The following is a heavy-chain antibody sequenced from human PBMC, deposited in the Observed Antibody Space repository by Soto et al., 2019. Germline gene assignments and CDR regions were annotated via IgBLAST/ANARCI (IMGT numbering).Heavy chain of an antibody. CDR1: GFTFSSYE. D-gene: IGHD6-13*01. J-gene: IGHJ3*02. Sequence: EVQLVESGGGLVQPGGSLRLSCAASGFTFSSYEMNWVRQAPGKGLEWVSYISSSGSTIYYADSVKGRFTISRDNAKNSLYLQMNSLRAEDTAVYYCARDPPSIVAAAGNDAFDIWGQGTMVTVSS. CDR3: ARDPPSIVAAAGNDAFDI. CDR2: ISSSGSTI. V-gene: IGHV3-48*03.